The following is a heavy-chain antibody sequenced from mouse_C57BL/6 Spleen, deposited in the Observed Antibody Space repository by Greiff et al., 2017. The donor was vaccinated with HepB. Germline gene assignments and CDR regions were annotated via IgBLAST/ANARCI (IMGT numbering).Heavy chain of an antibody. Sequence: QVQLQQPGAELVMPGASVKLSCKASGYTFTSYWMHWVKQRPGRGLEWIGEIDPSDSYTNYNQKFKGKSTLTVDKSSSTAYMQLSRLKSEDSAVYYCARVVYYDSDDAMDYWGNGTSVTVSS. V-gene: IGHV1-69*01. CDR1: GYTFTSYW. D-gene: IGHD2-4*01. CDR3: ARVVYYDSDDAMDY. CDR2: IDPSDSYT. J-gene: IGHJ4*01.